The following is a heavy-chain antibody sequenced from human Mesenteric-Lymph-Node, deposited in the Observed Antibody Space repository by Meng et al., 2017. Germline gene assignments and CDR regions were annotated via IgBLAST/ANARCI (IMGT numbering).Heavy chain of an antibody. CDR2: INTNTGNP. CDR3: ARREAGLGELLKY. V-gene: IGHV7-4-1*02. J-gene: IGHJ4*02. Sequence: QVQLVQAGAELKKPGAAVKVACKASGYTSTSYAMNWVRQAPGQGLEWMGWINTNTGNPTYAQGFTGRFVFSLDTSVSTAYLQISSLKTEDTAVYYCARREAGLGELLKYWGQGTLVTVSS. D-gene: IGHD3-10*01. CDR1: GYTSTSYA.